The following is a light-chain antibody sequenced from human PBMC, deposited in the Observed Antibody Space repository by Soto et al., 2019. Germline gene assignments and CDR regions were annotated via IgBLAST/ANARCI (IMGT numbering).Light chain of an antibody. CDR3: QQRSNWPPIT. CDR1: QSVSSSY. J-gene: IGKJ5*01. Sequence: EIVLTQSPGTLSLSPGERATLSCRASQSVSSSYLAWYQQKPGQAPRLLIYGASSRATGIPDRFSGGGSGTDFTLTIDNLEPEDFAIYYCQQRSNWPPITFGQGTRLENK. CDR2: GAS. V-gene: IGKV3D-20*02.